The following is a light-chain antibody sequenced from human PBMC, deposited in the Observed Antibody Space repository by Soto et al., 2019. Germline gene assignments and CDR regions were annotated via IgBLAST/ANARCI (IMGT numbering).Light chain of an antibody. Sequence: DILVTHRPLSLPVTLGQPASVSXRSSQSLLPSDGNTYLNLLQQRQGXTPRXXXYKXTNRFSGVPDRFSGSGAVTDFTLQISRVEPEDVGVYYCMQATQFTHAFGQGTRLEIK. CDR1: QSLLPSDGNTY. CDR2: KXT. J-gene: IGKJ5*01. CDR3: MQATQFTHA. V-gene: IGKV2-24*01.